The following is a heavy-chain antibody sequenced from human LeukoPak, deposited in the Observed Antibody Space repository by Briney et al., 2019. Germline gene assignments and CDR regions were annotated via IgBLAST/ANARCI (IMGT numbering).Heavy chain of an antibody. D-gene: IGHD3-9*01. CDR1: GYTFTSYG. Sequence: SVKVSCKASGYTFTSYGISWVRQAPGQGLEWMGWISAYNGNTNYAQKLQGRVTMTTDTSTSTAYMELRSLRSDDTAVYYCARGRSRGRPFDWLDGLDFWGQGTTVIVS. V-gene: IGHV1-18*01. J-gene: IGHJ3*01. CDR2: ISAYNGNT. CDR3: ARGRSRGRPFDWLDGLDF.